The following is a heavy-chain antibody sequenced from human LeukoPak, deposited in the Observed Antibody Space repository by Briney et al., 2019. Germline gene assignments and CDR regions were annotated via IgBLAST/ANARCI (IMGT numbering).Heavy chain of an antibody. D-gene: IGHD5-24*01. CDR1: GYTFTSYY. V-gene: IGHV1-46*01. J-gene: IGHJ3*02. CDR3: ARERSIRWAFDI. Sequence: ASVKVSCKASGYTFTSYYMHWVRQAPGPGLEWMGIINPSGGSTSYAQKFQGRVTMTRDTSTSTVYMELSSLRSEDTAVYYCARERSIRWAFDIWGQGTMVTVSS. CDR2: INPSGGST.